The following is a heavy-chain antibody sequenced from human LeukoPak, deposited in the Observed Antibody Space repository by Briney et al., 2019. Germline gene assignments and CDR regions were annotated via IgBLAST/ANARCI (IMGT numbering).Heavy chain of an antibody. CDR3: ARDLNWNNEIYYYYYMDV. V-gene: IGHV1-46*01. D-gene: IGHD1/OR15-1a*01. CDR1: GYTFTRYY. CDR2: INPSGGST. J-gene: IGHJ6*03. Sequence: ASVKVSCKASGYTFTRYYMHWVRQALGQGLEWMGIINPSGGSTTYAQKFQGRVTMTRDMSTSTVYMELSSLRSEDTAVYYCARDLNWNNEIYYYYYMDVWGKGTTVTVSS.